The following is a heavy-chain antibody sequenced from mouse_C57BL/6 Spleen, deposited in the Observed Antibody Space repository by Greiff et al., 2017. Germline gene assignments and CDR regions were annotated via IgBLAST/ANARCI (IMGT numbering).Heavy chain of an antibody. CDR3: AREGGTPRGFAY. D-gene: IGHD3-3*01. V-gene: IGHV1-82*01. CDR1: GYAFSSSW. CDR2: IYPGDGDT. Sequence: QVQLQQSGPELVKPGASVKISCKASGYAFSSSWMNWVKQRPGKGLEWIGRIYPGDGDTNYNGKFKGKATLTADKSASTAYMQLSSLTSEDSAVYFCAREGGTPRGFAYWGQGTLVTVSA. J-gene: IGHJ3*01.